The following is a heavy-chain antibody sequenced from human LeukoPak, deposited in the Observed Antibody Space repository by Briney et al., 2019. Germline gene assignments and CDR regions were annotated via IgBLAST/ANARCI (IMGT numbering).Heavy chain of an antibody. V-gene: IGHV1-46*01. Sequence: GASVKVSCKASGYSFTSHYMHWVRQAPGQGLEWMGLINPRGTSTIYAEKFQGRVTMTRDMSTSTVYMELSSLRSEDTAVYYCARGTGGYNTPLDFDYWGQGTLVTVSS. CDR3: ARGTGGYNTPLDFDY. CDR2: INPRGTST. J-gene: IGHJ4*02. D-gene: IGHD1-1*01. CDR1: GYSFTSHY.